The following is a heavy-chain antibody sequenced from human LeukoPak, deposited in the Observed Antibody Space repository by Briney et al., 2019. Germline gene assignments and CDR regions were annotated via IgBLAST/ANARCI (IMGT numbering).Heavy chain of an antibody. CDR2: ISGSGGST. CDR3: AKKKRITIFGVVIMGTNYFDY. J-gene: IGHJ4*01. Sequence: PGGSLRLSCAASGFTFSSYAMSWVRQAPGKGLEWVSAISGSGGSTYYADSVKGRFTISRDNSKNTLYLQMNSLRAEDTAVYYCAKKKRITIFGVVIMGTNYFDYWGRGTLVTVSS. CDR1: GFTFSSYA. V-gene: IGHV3-23*01. D-gene: IGHD3-3*01.